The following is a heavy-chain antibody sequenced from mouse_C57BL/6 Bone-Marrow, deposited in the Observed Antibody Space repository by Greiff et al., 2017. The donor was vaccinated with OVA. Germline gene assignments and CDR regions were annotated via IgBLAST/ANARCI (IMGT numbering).Heavy chain of an antibody. CDR3: AKKSPHGGFAY. CDR1: GFSLTSYG. Sequence: QVQLQQSGPGLVQPSQSLSITCTVSGFSLTSYGVHWVRQSPGKGLEWLGVIWRGGSTDYNAAFMSRLSITNDNSKSQVFFTMNSLQADDTAIYYCAKKSPHGGFAYWGQGTLVTVSA. V-gene: IGHV2-5*01. CDR2: IWRGGST. D-gene: IGHD1-1*01. J-gene: IGHJ3*01.